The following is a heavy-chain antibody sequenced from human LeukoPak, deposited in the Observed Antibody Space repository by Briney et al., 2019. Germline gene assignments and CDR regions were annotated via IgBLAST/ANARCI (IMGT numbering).Heavy chain of an antibody. D-gene: IGHD6-13*01. CDR2: ISWNSGSI. J-gene: IGHJ4*02. V-gene: IGHV3-9*01. Sequence: GGSLRLSCTTSGFTFTTYWMSWVRQAPGKGLEWVSGISWNSGSIGYADSVKGRFTISRDNAKNSLYLQMNSLRAEDTALYYCAKSGIYSSSWYYFDYWGQGTLVTVSS. CDR1: GFTFTTYW. CDR3: AKSGIYSSSWYYFDY.